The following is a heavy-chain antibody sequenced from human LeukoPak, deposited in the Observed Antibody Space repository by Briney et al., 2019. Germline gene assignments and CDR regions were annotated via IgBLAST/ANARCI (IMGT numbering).Heavy chain of an antibody. CDR1: GFTFSSYA. V-gene: IGHV3-23*01. Sequence: GGSLRLSCAASGFTFSSYAMSWVRQAPGRGLEWVSAISGSGGSTYYAASVKGRFTISRDNSKNTLYLQMNSLRAEDTAVYYCAKELLGIAVAGVDYWGQGTLVTVSS. CDR3: AKELLGIAVAGVDY. CDR2: ISGSGGST. D-gene: IGHD6-19*01. J-gene: IGHJ4*02.